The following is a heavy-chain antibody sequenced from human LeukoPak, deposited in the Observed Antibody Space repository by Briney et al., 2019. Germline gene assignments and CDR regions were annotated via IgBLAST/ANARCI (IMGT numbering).Heavy chain of an antibody. CDR2: INPNSGGT. D-gene: IGHD3-10*01. Sequence: ASVKVSCKASGHTFSGYYMHWVRQAPGQGIEWMGWINPNSGGTNYAQKFQGRVTMTRVTSITTAYMELRSLRSDDTAVYYCTKASLAFGTKYFDPWGQGTLVTVSS. V-gene: IGHV1-2*02. J-gene: IGHJ5*02. CDR1: GHTFSGYY. CDR3: TKASLAFGTKYFDP.